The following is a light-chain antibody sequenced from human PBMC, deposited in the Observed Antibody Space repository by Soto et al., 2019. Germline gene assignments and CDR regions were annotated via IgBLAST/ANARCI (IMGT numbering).Light chain of an antibody. Sequence: EIVLTQSPGTLSLSPGERATLSCRASQSVSSNYLAWYQQKPGQAPRLLIYDAFNRATGIPARFSGSGSGTDFTLTISSLEPEDFVVYYCQQRSNWPITFGQGTRLEI. J-gene: IGKJ5*01. V-gene: IGKV3D-20*02. CDR2: DAF. CDR1: QSVSSNY. CDR3: QQRSNWPIT.